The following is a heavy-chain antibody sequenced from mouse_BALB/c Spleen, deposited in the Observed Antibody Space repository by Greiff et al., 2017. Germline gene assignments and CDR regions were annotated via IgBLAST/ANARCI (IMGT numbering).Heavy chain of an antibody. CDR1: GFSLTSYG. CDR3: AREGDYGNYEDYAMDY. V-gene: IGHV2-9*02. D-gene: IGHD2-1*01. J-gene: IGHJ4*01. CDR2: IWAGGST. Sequence: VHLVESGPGLVAPSQSLSITCTVSGFSLTSYGVHWVRQPPGKGLEWLGVIWAGGSTNYNSALMSRLSISKDNSKSQVFLKMNSLQTDDTAMYYCAREGDYGNYEDYAMDYWGQGTSVTVSS.